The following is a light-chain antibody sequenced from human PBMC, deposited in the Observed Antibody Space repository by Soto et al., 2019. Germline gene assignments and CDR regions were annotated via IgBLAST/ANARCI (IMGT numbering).Light chain of an antibody. V-gene: IGLV2-14*01. J-gene: IGLJ1*01. CDR3: SSYTGSSTFV. CDR1: SSDVGGYDY. Sequence: QSALTQPASVSGSPGKSITISCTGTSSDVGGYDYVSWYQQLPGKAPKLLIYDVNNRPSGVSHRFSGSKSGNTASLTISGLQAEDEADYYCSSYTGSSTFVFGTVTKLTVL. CDR2: DVN.